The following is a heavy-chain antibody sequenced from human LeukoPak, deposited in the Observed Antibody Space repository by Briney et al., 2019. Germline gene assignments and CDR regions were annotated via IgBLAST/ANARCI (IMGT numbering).Heavy chain of an antibody. CDR1: GFTFSTYA. CDR3: AKDYGGTSDAFDI. CDR2: ISGSGTTT. Sequence: TGGSLRLSCAASGFTFSTYAMSWVRQAPEKGLEWVSSISGSGTTTYYADSVKGRFTISRDNSMNTLSLQMNSLRAEDTALYSCAKDYGGTSDAFDIWGQGTVVTVSS. J-gene: IGHJ3*02. V-gene: IGHV3-23*01. D-gene: IGHD4-23*01.